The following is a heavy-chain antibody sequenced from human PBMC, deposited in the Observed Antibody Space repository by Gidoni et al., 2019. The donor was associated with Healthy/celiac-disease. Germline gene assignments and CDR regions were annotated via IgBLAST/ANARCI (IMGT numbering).Heavy chain of an antibody. CDR1: GGSTSSSSYY. V-gene: IGHV4-39*01. Sequence: QLQLQESGPGLVKPSETLSLTCTVSGGSTSSSSYYWGWIRQPPGKGLEWIGSIYYSGSTYYNPSLKSRVTISVDTSKNQFSLKLSSVTAADTAVYYCARWDSYYRAFDIWGQGTMVTVSS. CDR3: ARWDSYYRAFDI. J-gene: IGHJ3*02. CDR2: IYYSGST. D-gene: IGHD3-10*01.